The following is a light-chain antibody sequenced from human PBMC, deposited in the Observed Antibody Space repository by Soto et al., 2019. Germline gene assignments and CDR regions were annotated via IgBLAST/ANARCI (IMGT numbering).Light chain of an antibody. CDR3: QQLNSYPLT. V-gene: IGKV1-9*01. CDR1: QGISSY. J-gene: IGKJ4*01. CDR2: AAS. Sequence: DIQMTQSPSTLSASVGDRGTITCRASQGISSYLAWYQQKPGKAPKLLIYAASTLQSGVPSRFSGSGSGTDFTLTISSLQPEDFATYYCQQLNSYPLTFGGGTKVDIK.